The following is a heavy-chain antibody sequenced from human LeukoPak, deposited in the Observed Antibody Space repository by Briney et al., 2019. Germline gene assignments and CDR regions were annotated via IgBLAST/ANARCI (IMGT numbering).Heavy chain of an antibody. D-gene: IGHD4-11*01. J-gene: IGHJ4*02. CDR1: GFTFSRFW. Sequence: PGGSLRLSRSASGFTFSRFWMSWVRQAPGKGLEYVALIKQGGSEIYHMDSVKGRFTISRDDATHSLYLQMNSLRVEDTALYYCARDRESESDSEGDYWGQGTLVTVSS. CDR3: ARDRESESDSEGDY. CDR2: IKQGGSEI. V-gene: IGHV3-7*01.